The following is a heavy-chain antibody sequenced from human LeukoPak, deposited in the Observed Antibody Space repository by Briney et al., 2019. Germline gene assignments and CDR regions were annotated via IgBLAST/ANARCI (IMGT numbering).Heavy chain of an antibody. CDR3: ARDSSYSSSWYDFDY. CDR1: GFTVSNNY. CDR2: TYSGGST. J-gene: IGHJ4*02. Sequence: GGSLRLSCSASGFTVSNNYMSWVRQAPGKGLEWVSVTYSGGSTYYADSVKGRFTTSRDNSKNTLYLQMNSLRAEDTAVYYCARDSSYSSSWYDFDYWGQGTLVTVSS. V-gene: IGHV3-53*01. D-gene: IGHD6-13*01.